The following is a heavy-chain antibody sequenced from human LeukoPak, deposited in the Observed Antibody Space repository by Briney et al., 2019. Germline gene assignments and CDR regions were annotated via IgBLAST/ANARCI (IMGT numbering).Heavy chain of an antibody. J-gene: IGHJ4*02. CDR3: ARVDCSGGSCYSALTL. CDR1: GFSFSSYG. V-gene: IGHV3-48*02. Sequence: GGSLRLSCAASGFSFSSYGMNWVRQAPGEGLEWISYISTSSGTIYYADSVEGRFTISRDSARNSLFPQMNSLRDDDTAVYYCARVDCSGGSCYSALTLWGQGTLVTVSS. D-gene: IGHD2-15*01. CDR2: ISTSSGTI.